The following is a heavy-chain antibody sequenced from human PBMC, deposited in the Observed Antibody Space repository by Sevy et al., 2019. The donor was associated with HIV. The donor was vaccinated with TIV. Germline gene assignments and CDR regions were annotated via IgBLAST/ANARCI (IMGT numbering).Heavy chain of an antibody. CDR2: ISGSGGST. J-gene: IGHJ4*02. V-gene: IGHV3-23*01. CDR3: ATDPGSFAAGIPIDY. CDR1: GFTFSSYA. D-gene: IGHD6-13*01. Sequence: GGSLRLSCAASGFTFSSYAMSWVRQAPGKGLEWVSAISGSGGSTYYADSVKGRFTISRDNSKNTLYLQMNSLRAEDTAVYYCATDPGSFAAGIPIDYWGQGTLVTVSS.